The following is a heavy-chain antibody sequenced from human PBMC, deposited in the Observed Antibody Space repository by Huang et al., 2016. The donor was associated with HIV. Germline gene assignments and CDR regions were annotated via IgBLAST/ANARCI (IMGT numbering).Heavy chain of an antibody. D-gene: IGHD3-10*01. CDR1: GGSIRSDNYY. Sequence: QLQLQESGPGLVKPSETLSLTCTVSGGSIRSDNYYWGGIRQPPGKGLEWIGSIYYSVITSYTPSLKSRVTITVDTSKNQFSLKMRSVTAADTAVYYCARLPGSITMIRGVITDPYWGQGTLVTVSS. J-gene: IGHJ4*02. V-gene: IGHV4-39*01. CDR2: IYYSVIT. CDR3: ARLPGSITMIRGVITDPY.